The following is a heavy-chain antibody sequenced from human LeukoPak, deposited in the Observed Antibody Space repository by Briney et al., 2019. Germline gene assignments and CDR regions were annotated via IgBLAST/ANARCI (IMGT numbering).Heavy chain of an antibody. CDR3: AIISTDGSGSYYNVFRNY. D-gene: IGHD3-10*01. Sequence: PSETLSLTCTVSGGSISSYYWSWIRQPPGKGLEWIGYIYYSGSTNYNPSLKSRVTISLDTSKNQFSLKLSSVTAADTAVYYCAIISTDGSGSYYNVFRNYWGQGTLVTVSS. CDR2: IYYSGST. J-gene: IGHJ4*02. CDR1: GGSISSYY. V-gene: IGHV4-59*12.